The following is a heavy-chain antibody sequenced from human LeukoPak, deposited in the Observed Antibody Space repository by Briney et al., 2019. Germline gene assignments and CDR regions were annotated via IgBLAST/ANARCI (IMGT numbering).Heavy chain of an antibody. Sequence: GGSLRLSCAASGFTFGHYAMHWVREVPGKGLEWVSLISGDGDDTYYADSVKGRFTISRDISGNALFLLMDSLRSEDTALYYCAKDRGGYYGSGTSYYFYGMDVWGPGTTVTVS. CDR2: ISGDGDDT. V-gene: IGHV3-43*02. D-gene: IGHD3-10*01. CDR3: AKDRGGYYGSGTSYYFYGMDV. CDR1: GFTFGHYA. J-gene: IGHJ6*02.